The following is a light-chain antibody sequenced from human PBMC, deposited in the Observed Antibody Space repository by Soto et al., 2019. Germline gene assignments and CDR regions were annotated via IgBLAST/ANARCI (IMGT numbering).Light chain of an antibody. J-gene: IGLJ1*01. V-gene: IGLV2-14*03. CDR3: SSYTTSNTRQIV. CDR1: SSDVGGYNY. CDR2: DVS. Sequence: QSALTQPASVSGSPGQSINISCTGTSSDVGGYNYVSWYQHHPGKATKLIIYDVSNRPSGVSNPCSGSKSGNTASLTISGLQPEDEADYYCSSYTTSNTRQIVFGTGTKVTVL.